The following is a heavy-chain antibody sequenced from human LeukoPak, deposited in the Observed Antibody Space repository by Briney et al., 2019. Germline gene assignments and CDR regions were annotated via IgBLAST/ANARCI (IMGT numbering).Heavy chain of an antibody. CDR2: IYYSGST. V-gene: IGHV4-59*01. CDR1: GGSISSYY. J-gene: IGHJ3*02. CDR3: ARVLNYYDSSGYYGDAFDI. D-gene: IGHD3-22*01. Sequence: SETLSLTCTVSGGSISSYYWSWIRQPPGKGLEWIGHIYYSGSTNYNPSLKSRVTISVDTSKNQFSLKLSSVTAADTAVYYCARVLNYYDSSGYYGDAFDIWGQGTMVTVSS.